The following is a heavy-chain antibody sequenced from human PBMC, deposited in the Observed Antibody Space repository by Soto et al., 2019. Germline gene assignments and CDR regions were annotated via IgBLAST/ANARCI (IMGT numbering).Heavy chain of an antibody. CDR1: GFTFSSYS. Sequence: GGSLILSCASSGFTFSSYSMILVRPAPGKGLEWVSAISGSGGSTYYADSVKGRFTISRDNSKNTLYLQMNSLRAEDTAVYYCAKDIRAVADLFDYWGQGTLVTVSS. V-gene: IGHV3-23*01. D-gene: IGHD6-19*01. CDR2: ISGSGGST. J-gene: IGHJ4*02. CDR3: AKDIRAVADLFDY.